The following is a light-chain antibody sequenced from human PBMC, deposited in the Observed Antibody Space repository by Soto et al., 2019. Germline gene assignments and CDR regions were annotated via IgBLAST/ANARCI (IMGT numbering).Light chain of an antibody. J-gene: IGKJ1*01. CDR2: AAS. V-gene: IGKV1-17*03. CDR1: QGISNY. Sequence: DIQMTHSPSAMSSSVVDRFSITCRXSQGISNYLAWFQQKPGKVPKRLIYAASSLQSGVPSRFSGSGSGTEFTLTISTLQPDDFATYYCQQANSFLTWTFGQGAKVDIK. CDR3: QQANSFLTWT.